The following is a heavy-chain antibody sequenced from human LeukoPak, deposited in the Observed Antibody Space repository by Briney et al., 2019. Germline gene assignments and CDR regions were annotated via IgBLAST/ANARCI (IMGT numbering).Heavy chain of an antibody. CDR2: IRQDGGDK. J-gene: IGHJ6*02. Sequence: GGSLRLSCTSSGFTFHTYWMNWVRQAPGKGLEWVAKIRQDGGDKYYVDSVKGRFTISRDNAENSLFLQMNSLRAEDTAVYCCARGYYGMDVWGQGTTVTVSS. V-gene: IGHV3-7*03. CDR3: ARGYYGMDV. CDR1: GFTFHTYW.